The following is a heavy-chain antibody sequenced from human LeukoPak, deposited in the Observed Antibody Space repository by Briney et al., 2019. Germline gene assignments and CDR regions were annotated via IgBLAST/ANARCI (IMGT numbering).Heavy chain of an antibody. V-gene: IGHV3-53*01. Sequence: PGGSLRLSCAASGFTVSSNYMTWVRQAPGKGLEWVSVIYSGGPTYYADSVKGRFTISRDNSKNTLYLQMNSLRAEDTAVYYCARRPPTNWGLDYWGQGTLVTVSS. CDR1: GFTVSSNY. D-gene: IGHD7-27*01. CDR3: ARRPPTNWGLDY. CDR2: IYSGGPT. J-gene: IGHJ4*02.